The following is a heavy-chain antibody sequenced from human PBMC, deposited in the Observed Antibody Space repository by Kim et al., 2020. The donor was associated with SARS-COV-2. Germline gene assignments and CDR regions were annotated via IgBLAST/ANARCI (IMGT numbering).Heavy chain of an antibody. D-gene: IGHD5-18*01. CDR3: AKVRRKTQHYYYGMDV. V-gene: IGHV3-23*01. CDR1: GFTFSSYA. J-gene: IGHJ6*02. CDR2: ISGSGGST. Sequence: GGSLRLSCAASGFTFSSYAMSWVRQAPGKGLEWVSAISGSGGSTYYADSVKGRFTISRDNSKNTLYLQMNSLRAEDTAVYYCAKVRRKTQHYYYGMDVWGQGTTVTVSS.